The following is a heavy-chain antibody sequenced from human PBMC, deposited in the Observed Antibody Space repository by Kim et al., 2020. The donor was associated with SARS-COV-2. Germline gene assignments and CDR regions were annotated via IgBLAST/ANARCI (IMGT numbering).Heavy chain of an antibody. CDR1: GGSISSGGYY. D-gene: IGHD6-13*01. J-gene: IGHJ5*02. V-gene: IGHV4-31*03. Sequence: SETLSLTCTVSGGSISSGGYYWSWIRQHPGKGLEWIGYIYYSGSTYYNPSLKSRVTISVDTSKNQFSLKLSSVTAADTAVYYCARDPVSSSGFDPWGQGTLVTVSS. CDR3: ARDPVSSSGFDP. CDR2: IYYSGST.